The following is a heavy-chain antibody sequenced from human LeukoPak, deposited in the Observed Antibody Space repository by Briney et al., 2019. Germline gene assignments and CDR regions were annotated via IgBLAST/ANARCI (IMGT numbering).Heavy chain of an antibody. Sequence: SETLSLTCTFSGGSTSSYYWSWIRQPAGKGLEWIGRIYTSGSTNYNPSLKSRVTMSVDTSKNQFSLKLSSVTAADTAVYYCARETHSNLNWFDPWGQGTLVTVSS. CDR3: ARETHSNLNWFDP. CDR2: IYTSGST. D-gene: IGHD4-11*01. J-gene: IGHJ5*02. CDR1: GGSTSSYY. V-gene: IGHV4-4*07.